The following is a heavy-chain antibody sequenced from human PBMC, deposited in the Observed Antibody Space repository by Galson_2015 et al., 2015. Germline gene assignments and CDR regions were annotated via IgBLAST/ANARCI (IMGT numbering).Heavy chain of an antibody. CDR1: GFTFSSYS. CDR2: ISSSSSYI. J-gene: IGHJ3*02. V-gene: IGHV3-21*01. CDR3: ARGAIRAFDI. Sequence: SLRLSCAASGFTFSSYSMNWVRQAPGKGLEWVSSISSSSSYIYYADSVKGRFTISRDNAKNSLYPQMNSLRAEDTAVYYCARGAIRAFDIWGQGTMVTVSS.